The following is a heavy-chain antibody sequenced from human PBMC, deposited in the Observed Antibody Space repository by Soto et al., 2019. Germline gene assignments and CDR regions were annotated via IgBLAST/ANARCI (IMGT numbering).Heavy chain of an antibody. V-gene: IGHV3-74*01. Sequence: GSLRLSCAASGYTFSSYWMHWVRQAPGKGLVWVSRVNGDGSSTSYADPVKGRFTISRDNAKNTVHLQMDSLRAEDTAVYYCARVMANLPWYFDYWGQGTLVTVSS. CDR3: ARVMANLPWYFDY. J-gene: IGHJ4*02. CDR1: GYTFSSYW. D-gene: IGHD2-8*01. CDR2: VNGDGSST.